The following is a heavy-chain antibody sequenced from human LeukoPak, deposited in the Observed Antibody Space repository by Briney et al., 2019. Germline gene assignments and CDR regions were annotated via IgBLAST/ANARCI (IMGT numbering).Heavy chain of an antibody. J-gene: IGHJ4*02. CDR1: GGSVSSGSYY. CDR2: IYYSGST. V-gene: IGHV4-61*01. D-gene: IGHD6-19*01. Sequence: SETLSLTCTVSGGSVSSGSYYWSWIRQPPGKGLEWIGYIYYSGSTNYNPSLKSRVTISVDTSKNQFSLKLSSVTAADTAVYYCARIGLDSSGNDYWGQGTLVTVSS. CDR3: ARIGLDSSGNDY.